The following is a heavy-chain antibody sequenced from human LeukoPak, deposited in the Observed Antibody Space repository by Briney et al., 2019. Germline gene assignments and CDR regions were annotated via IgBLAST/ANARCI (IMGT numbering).Heavy chain of an antibody. J-gene: IGHJ5*02. V-gene: IGHV3-74*01. CDR2: IYGDGSP. Sequence: PGGSLRLSCAASGFTFSSYWMHWVRQAPGKGLVWVSRIYGDGSPFYADSVRGRFTISRDNAKNTVYLQMNSLRVEDTALYYCVRDNAAGSFDPWGQGTLVTVSS. CDR1: GFTFSSYW. CDR3: VRDNAAGSFDP. D-gene: IGHD6-25*01.